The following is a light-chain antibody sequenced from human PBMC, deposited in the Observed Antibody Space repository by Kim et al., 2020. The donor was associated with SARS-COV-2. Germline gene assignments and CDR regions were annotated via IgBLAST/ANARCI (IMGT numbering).Light chain of an antibody. CDR3: QHGT. CDR1: QSVSSSY. CDR2: GAS. V-gene: IGKV3-20*01. J-gene: IGKJ1*01. Sequence: GTLSLSPGERATLSCRASQSVSSSYLAWYQQKPGQAPRLLIYGASSRATGISDRFSGSGSGTDFTLTISRLEPEDFAVYYCQHGTFGQGTKVDIK.